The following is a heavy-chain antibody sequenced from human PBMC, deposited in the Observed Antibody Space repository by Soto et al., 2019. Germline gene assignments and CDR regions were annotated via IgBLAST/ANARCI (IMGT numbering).Heavy chain of an antibody. Sequence: LVNPTQTLTLTCTFSGFSLSSSAVGVGVGWICQPPGKGLEWIGYIYYSGSTNYNPSLKSRVTISVDTSKNQFSLKLSSVTAADTAVYYCARGSCSGGSCYETGWLDPWGQGTLVTVYS. CDR3: ARGSCSGGSCYETGWLDP. CDR1: GFSLSSSAVG. D-gene: IGHD2-15*01. CDR2: IYYSGST. J-gene: IGHJ5*02. V-gene: IGHV4-61*08.